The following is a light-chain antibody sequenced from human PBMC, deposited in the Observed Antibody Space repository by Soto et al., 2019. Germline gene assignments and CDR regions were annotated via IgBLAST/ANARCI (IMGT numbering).Light chain of an antibody. CDR3: HLFGISPTT. CDR2: GAS. Sequence: EIVLTQSPGTLSLSPGERATLSCRASQSFSSSFLAWYQQKPGQAPRLLIYGASSRATGIPDRFSGSGSGTDFTLTISRLEPEDFAVYYCHLFGISPTTFGQGTKVEIK. J-gene: IGKJ1*01. CDR1: QSFSSSF. V-gene: IGKV3-20*01.